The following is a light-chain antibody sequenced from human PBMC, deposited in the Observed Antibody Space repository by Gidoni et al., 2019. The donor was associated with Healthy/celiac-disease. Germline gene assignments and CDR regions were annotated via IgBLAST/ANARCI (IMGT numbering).Light chain of an antibody. J-gene: IGKJ1*01. CDR1: QSVSSSY. CDR3: QQYGSSHLWT. Sequence: EIVLTQSPGTLSLSPGERATLSCRASQSVSSSYLAWYQQKPGQAPSLLIYGASSRSTGIPDRFSGSGSGTDFTLTISRLEPEDFAVYYCQQYGSSHLWTFXQXTKVEIK. V-gene: IGKV3-20*01. CDR2: GAS.